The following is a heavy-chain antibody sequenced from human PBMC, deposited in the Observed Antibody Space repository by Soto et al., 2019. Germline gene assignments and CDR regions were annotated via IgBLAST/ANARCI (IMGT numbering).Heavy chain of an antibody. CDR1: GFIVSSHY. Sequence: GGSLRLSCAASGFIVSSHYMSWVRQAPGKGLEWVSAIYSGGSTYYIDSVEGRSTISRDVSKNILYLQMNSLRGDDTAVYYCARDRGDCSSVSCYGSFYYGMDVWGQGTTVTVSS. D-gene: IGHD2-2*01. CDR2: IYSGGST. V-gene: IGHV3-53*01. CDR3: ARDRGDCSSVSCYGSFYYGMDV. J-gene: IGHJ6*02.